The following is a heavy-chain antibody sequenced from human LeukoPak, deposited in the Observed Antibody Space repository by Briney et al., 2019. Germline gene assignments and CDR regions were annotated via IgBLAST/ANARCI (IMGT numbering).Heavy chain of an antibody. CDR1: GFTFSIYV. CDR2: ISYERNNK. V-gene: IGHV3-30*04. D-gene: IGHD3-10*01. CDR3: ARVPRDEACDI. J-gene: IGHJ3*02. Sequence: PGRSLRLSCAPSGFTFSIYVVHWVRQAPDRGVEGGGDISYERNNKYYADSVKSRFTISRDNSQNTLYLQMNSLRAEETAVYYCARVPRDEACDIWGQGKMVTVSP.